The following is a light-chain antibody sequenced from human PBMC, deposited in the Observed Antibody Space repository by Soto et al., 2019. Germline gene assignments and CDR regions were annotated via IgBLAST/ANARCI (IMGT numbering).Light chain of an antibody. CDR2: AAS. Sequence: DIQMTQSPSSVSASLGDRVTITCWASQDINNWLAWYQQKPGRAPKLLIYAASSLQTGVPSRFSGSQSGTDFSLTITNLQPEDFATYYCQQANAFPSTFGQGTKLEIK. J-gene: IGKJ2*01. V-gene: IGKV1D-12*01. CDR1: QDINNW. CDR3: QQANAFPST.